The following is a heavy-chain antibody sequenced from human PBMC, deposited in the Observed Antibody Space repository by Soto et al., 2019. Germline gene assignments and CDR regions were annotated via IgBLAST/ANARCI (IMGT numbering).Heavy chain of an antibody. CDR3: VRAVGAGGSPGYGRFAFDI. J-gene: IGHJ3*02. CDR2: VNPNSGGT. V-gene: IGHV1-2*02. CDR1: GYTFSAYY. Sequence: GSSVKVSCKDSGYTFSAYYMHWVRQAPGQGLEWMGWVNPNSGGTKYAQKFQGRVTMTRDTSISTGYMELSSLTSDDAAVYYCVRAVGAGGSPGYGRFAFDIWG. D-gene: IGHD1-26*01.